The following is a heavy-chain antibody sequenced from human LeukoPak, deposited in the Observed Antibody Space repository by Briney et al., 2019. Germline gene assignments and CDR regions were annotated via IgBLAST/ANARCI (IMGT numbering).Heavy chain of an antibody. V-gene: IGHV3-23*01. J-gene: IGHJ2*01. CDR1: GFSFNKYA. D-gene: IGHD2-8*01. CDR3: AQSTSMRYFFDL. CDR2: ISGSGGRT. Sequence: GGSLRLSCAASGFSFNKYAVAWVRQAPGKGLEWVSSISGSGGRTFFADSVKGRFTVSRDNSVFLQMNSLRAEDTALYYCAQSTSMRYFFDLWGRGTLVTVSS.